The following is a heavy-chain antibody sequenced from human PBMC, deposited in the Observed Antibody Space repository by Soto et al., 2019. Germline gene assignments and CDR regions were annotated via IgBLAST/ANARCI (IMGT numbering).Heavy chain of an antibody. J-gene: IGHJ1*01. D-gene: IGHD4-17*01. Sequence: ESGPTLVNPTETLTLTCTVSGFSLSNARMGVSWIRQPPGKALEWLAHIFSNDKKSFSTSLKSRLTISKDTSKSQVVLTMTNMDPVDTATYYCARLYGDYESHFQHWGQGTLVTVSS. CDR2: IFSNDKK. CDR1: GFSLSNARMG. V-gene: IGHV2-26*01. CDR3: ARLYGDYESHFQH.